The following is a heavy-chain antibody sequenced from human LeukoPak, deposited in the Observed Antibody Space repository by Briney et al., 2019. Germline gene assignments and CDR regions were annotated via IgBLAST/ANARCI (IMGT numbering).Heavy chain of an antibody. CDR2: INHSGST. D-gene: IGHD5-18*01. J-gene: IGHJ4*02. CDR1: GGSFSGYY. V-gene: IGHV4-34*01. Sequence: SETLSLTCAVYGGSFSGYYWSWIRQPPGKGLEWIGEINHSGSTNYNPSLKSRVTISVDTSKNQFSLKLSSVTAADTAVYYCARQLWSPYYFDYWGQGTLVTVSS. CDR3: ARQLWSPYYFDY.